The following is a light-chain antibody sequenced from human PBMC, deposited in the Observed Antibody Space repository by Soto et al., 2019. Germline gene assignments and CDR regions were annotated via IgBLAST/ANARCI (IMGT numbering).Light chain of an antibody. CDR1: QSVSSN. Sequence: EIVMTQSPATLSVSPGERATLSCRASQSVSSNLAWYQQKPGQAPRLLIHGSSTRATGFPARFSGSGSGTEFTLTISSLPSEDFAVYYCQQYANWPWTFGQGTKVEIK. J-gene: IGKJ1*01. CDR3: QQYANWPWT. CDR2: GSS. V-gene: IGKV3-15*01.